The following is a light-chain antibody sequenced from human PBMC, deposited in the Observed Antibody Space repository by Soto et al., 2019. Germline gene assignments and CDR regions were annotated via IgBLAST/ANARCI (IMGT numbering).Light chain of an antibody. J-gene: IGKJ1*01. CDR1: QGISSN. Sequence: IRMTQSPSSFPASTGDRVTITRRASQGISSNLAWYQQKPGKAPKLLIYAASTLQSGVPSRFSGSGSGTDFTLTISCIQFEDFATYYCQQYYSNPRTFGQGTKVDIK. CDR3: QQYYSNPRT. V-gene: IGKV1-8*01. CDR2: AAS.